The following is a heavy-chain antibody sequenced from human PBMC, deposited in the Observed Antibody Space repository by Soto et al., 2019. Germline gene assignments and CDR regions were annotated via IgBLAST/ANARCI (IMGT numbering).Heavy chain of an antibody. CDR1: GASISSGCYK. CDR2: IYSRGLT. Sequence: SQTLSLTCTVSGASISSGCYKWDWVRQPPGKGLEWIGSIYSRGLTHYNPPFNSRVTLSVVPPKSQFSLRLYSVTTADTSVYYCARLPLAIVAPVTGIFWGRGALVTVPS. V-gene: IGHV4-39*01. D-gene: IGHD5-12*01. J-gene: IGHJ4*02. CDR3: ARLPLAIVAPVTGIF.